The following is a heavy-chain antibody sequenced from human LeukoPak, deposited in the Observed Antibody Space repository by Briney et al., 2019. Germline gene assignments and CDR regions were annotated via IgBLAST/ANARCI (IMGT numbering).Heavy chain of an antibody. V-gene: IGHV1-2*04. CDR1: GYTFTGYY. Sequence: ASVKVSCKASGYTFTGYYMHWVRQAPGQGLEWMGWINPNSGGTNYAQKFQGWVTMTRDTSISTAYMELSSLRSEDTAVYYCARDVHASNYEYYYYYMDVWGKGTTVTVSS. D-gene: IGHD4-11*01. J-gene: IGHJ6*03. CDR2: INPNSGGT. CDR3: ARDVHASNYEYYYYYMDV.